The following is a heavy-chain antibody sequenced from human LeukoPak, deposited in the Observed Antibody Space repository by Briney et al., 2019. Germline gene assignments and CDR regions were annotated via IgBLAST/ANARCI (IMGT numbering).Heavy chain of an antibody. J-gene: IGHJ4*02. D-gene: IGHD6-19*01. CDR1: GYTFTGYY. CDR3: ARPIRYSSGWYGY. V-gene: IGHV1-2*02. Sequence: ASVKVSCNASGYTFTGYYMHWVRHAPGQGLEWMGWINPNSGGTNYAQKFQGRVTMTRATSISTAYMELSRLRSDDTAVYYCARPIRYSSGWYGYWGQGTLVTVSS. CDR2: INPNSGGT.